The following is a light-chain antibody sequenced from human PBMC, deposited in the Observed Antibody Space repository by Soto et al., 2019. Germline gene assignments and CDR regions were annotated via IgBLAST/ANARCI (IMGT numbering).Light chain of an antibody. CDR3: QQYNNWPIT. CDR2: GAS. Sequence: VMTQSPATLSVSPGERVTLSCRSSQSVGDNLAWFQQKPGQGPRLLIYGASTRATGIPVRFSGSGSETDFTLTISSLRSEDSAVYLCQQYNNWPITFGQGIRLAI. J-gene: IGKJ5*01. CDR1: QSVGDN. V-gene: IGKV3-15*01.